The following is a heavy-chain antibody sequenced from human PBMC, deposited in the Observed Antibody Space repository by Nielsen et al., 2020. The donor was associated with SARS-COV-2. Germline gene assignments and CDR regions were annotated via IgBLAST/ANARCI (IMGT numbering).Heavy chain of an antibody. CDR3: ASDSNSYNYYYYYGMDV. Sequence: GGSLRLSCAASGFTFSSYGMHWVRQAPGKGPEWVAVISYDGSNKYYADSVKGRFTISRDNSKNTLYLQMNSLRAEDTAVYYCASDSNSYNYYYYYGMDVWGQGTTVTVSS. J-gene: IGHJ6*02. CDR2: ISYDGSNK. CDR1: GFTFSSYG. D-gene: IGHD2-2*01. V-gene: IGHV3-30*03.